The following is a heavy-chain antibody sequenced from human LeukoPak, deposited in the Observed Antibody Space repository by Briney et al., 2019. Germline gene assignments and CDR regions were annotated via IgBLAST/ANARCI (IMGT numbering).Heavy chain of an antibody. V-gene: IGHV3-73*01. J-gene: IGHJ4*02. Sequence: PGGSLRLSCAASGFTYSGSAMYWVRQASGKGLEWVGRIRNKANSYATAYAASVKGRFTISRDDSKNTAYLQMNSLKTEDTAVYYCTRIGEALGDYWGQGTLVTVSS. CDR2: IRNKANSYAT. D-gene: IGHD3-10*01. CDR3: TRIGEALGDY. CDR1: GFTYSGSA.